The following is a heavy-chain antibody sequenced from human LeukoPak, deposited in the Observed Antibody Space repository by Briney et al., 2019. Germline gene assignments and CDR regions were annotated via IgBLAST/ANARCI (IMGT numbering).Heavy chain of an antibody. J-gene: IGHJ4*02. V-gene: IGHV4-59*01. CDR2: IYYSGST. CDR3: ARFRDYGGNSGLNY. CDR1: GGSISSYY. D-gene: IGHD4-23*01. Sequence: SETLSLTCTVSGGSISSYYWSWIRQPPGKGLEWIGYIYYSGSTNYNPSLKSRVTISVDTSKNQFSLKLSSVTAVDTAVYYCARFRDYGGNSGLNYWGQGTLVTVSS.